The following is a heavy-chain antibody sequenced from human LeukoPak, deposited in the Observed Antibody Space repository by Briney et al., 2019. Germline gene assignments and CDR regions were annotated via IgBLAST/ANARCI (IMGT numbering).Heavy chain of an antibody. D-gene: IGHD4-17*01. CDR3: ASGPTELYCDYVHNWFDP. J-gene: IGHJ5*02. Sequence: SETLSLTCAVYGGSFSGYYWSWIRQPPGKGLEWIGETNHSGSTNYNPSLKSRVTISVDTSKKKFSLKLSSVTAADTAVYYCASGPTELYCDYVHNWFDPWGQGTLVTVSS. V-gene: IGHV4-34*01. CDR1: GGSFSGYY. CDR2: TNHSGST.